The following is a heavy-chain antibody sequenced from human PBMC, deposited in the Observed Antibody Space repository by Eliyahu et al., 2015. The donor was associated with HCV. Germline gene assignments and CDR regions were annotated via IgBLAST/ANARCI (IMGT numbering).Heavy chain of an antibody. CDR2: ISGSGGST. J-gene: IGHJ4*02. V-gene: IGHV3-23*01. CDR1: GFTFSSYA. CDR3: AKSGDEYDILTGDNLYNDY. Sequence: EVQLLESGGGLVQPGGSLRLSCAASGFTFSSYAXXWVRQAPGKGLEGVSAISGSGGSTYYADSVKGRFTISRDNSKNTLYLQMNSLRAEDTAVYYCAKSGDEYDILTGDNLYNDYWGQGTLVTVSS. D-gene: IGHD3-9*01.